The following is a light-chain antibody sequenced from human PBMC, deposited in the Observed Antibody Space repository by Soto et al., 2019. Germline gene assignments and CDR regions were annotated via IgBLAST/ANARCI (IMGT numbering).Light chain of an antibody. CDR2: GSS. J-gene: IGLJ2*01. Sequence: QSVLTQPPSVSGAPGQRVTISCTGSSSNIGAGHVVHWYQQFPGRAPNLLIYGSSNRPSGVPDRFSGPKSGTSASLAITGLQAEDEADYYCQSYDNTLSASVFGGGTQLTVL. CDR1: SSNIGAGHV. CDR3: QSYDNTLSASV. V-gene: IGLV1-40*01.